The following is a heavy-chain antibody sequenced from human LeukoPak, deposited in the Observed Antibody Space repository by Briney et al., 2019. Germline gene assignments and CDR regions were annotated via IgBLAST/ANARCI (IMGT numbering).Heavy chain of an antibody. CDR1: GGSISSYY. CDR3: ARTDMVRGAFDI. D-gene: IGHD3-10*01. CDR2: INYIRTT. V-gene: IGHV4-59*01. J-gene: IGHJ3*02. Sequence: SETLSLTCTVSGGSISSYYWNWIRQPPGKGLEWIGYINYIRTTDYNPPLKSRVTISVDTSKNQFSLKLSSVTAADTAVYYCARTDMVRGAFDIWGQGTMVTVSS.